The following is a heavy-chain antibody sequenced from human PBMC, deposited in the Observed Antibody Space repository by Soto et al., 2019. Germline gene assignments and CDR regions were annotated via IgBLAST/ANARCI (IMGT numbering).Heavy chain of an antibody. CDR2: INHSGST. CDR3: ARGPYYDFWSGYYYYYYMDV. D-gene: IGHD3-3*01. J-gene: IGHJ6*03. CDR1: DGSFSGYY. Sequence: QVQLQQWGAGLLKPSETLSLTCAVYDGSFSGYYWSWIRQPPGKGLEWIGEINHSGSTNYNPSLKSRVTISVDTSKNQFSLKLSSVTAADTAVYYCARGPYYDFWSGYYYYYYMDVWGKGTTVTVSS. V-gene: IGHV4-34*01.